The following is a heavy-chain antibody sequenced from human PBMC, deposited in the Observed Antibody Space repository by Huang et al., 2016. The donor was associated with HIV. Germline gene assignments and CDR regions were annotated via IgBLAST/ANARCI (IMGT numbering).Heavy chain of an antibody. CDR1: GYTFNIYG. D-gene: IGHD2-15*01. CDR2: ISAHNGKT. CDR3: AGGREYCSGGSCFQGRYFDY. J-gene: IGHJ4*02. V-gene: IGHV1-18*01. Sequence: QVHLVQSGAEVKKPGASVRVSCKASGYTFNIYGISWVRQAPGQGLEWMGWISAHNGKTKSAQRLQCRLTMTTDTSTNRVCMELRSLRSDDTAFYYWAGGREYCSGGSCFQGRYFDYWGQGTLVTVSS.